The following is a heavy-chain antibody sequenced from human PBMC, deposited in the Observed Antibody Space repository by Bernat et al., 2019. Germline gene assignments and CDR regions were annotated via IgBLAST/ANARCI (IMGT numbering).Heavy chain of an antibody. V-gene: IGHV3-48*01. CDR1: GFTFSSYS. Sequence: VQLVESGGGVVQPGRSLRLSCAASGFTFSSYSMNWVRQAPGKGLEWVSYISSSSSTIYYADSVKGRFTISRDNAKNSLYLQMNSLRAEDTAVYYCAGDRGIAEAGAFDNWGQGTLVTVSS. D-gene: IGHD6-13*01. CDR2: ISSSSSTI. CDR3: AGDRGIAEAGAFDN. J-gene: IGHJ4*02.